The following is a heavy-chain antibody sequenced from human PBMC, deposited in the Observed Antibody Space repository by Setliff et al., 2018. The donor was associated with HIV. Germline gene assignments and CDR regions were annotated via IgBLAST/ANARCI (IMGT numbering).Heavy chain of an antibody. J-gene: IGHJ4*02. CDR3: ARANAITIFGVVIRDYFDY. D-gene: IGHD3-3*01. Sequence: SETLSLTCAVYGGSFSGYYWSWIRQPPGKGLEWIGEINHSGSTNYNPSLKSRVTISVDTSKNQFSLKLSSVTAADTAVYYCARANAITIFGVVIRDYFDYWGQGTQVTVSS. CDR2: INHSGST. CDR1: GGSFSGYY. V-gene: IGHV4-34*01.